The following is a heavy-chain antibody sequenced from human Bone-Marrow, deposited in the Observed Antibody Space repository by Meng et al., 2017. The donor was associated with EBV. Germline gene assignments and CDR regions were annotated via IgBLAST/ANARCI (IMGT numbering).Heavy chain of an antibody. V-gene: IGHV3-23*01. J-gene: IGHJ4*02. CDR3: AKDTVTYYYDSSGYYPDD. Sequence: EVQLWESXXGLVQXGGSLRLSCAASGFTFSSYAMSWVRQAPGKGLEWVSAISGSGGSTYYADSVKGRFTISRDNSKNTLYLQMNSLRAEDTAVYYCAKDTVTYYYDSSGYYPDDWGQGPLGTVAS. CDR2: ISGSGGST. CDR1: GFTFSSYA. D-gene: IGHD3-22*01.